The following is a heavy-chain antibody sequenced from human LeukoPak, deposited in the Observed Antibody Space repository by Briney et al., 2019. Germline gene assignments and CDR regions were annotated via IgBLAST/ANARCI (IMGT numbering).Heavy chain of an antibody. J-gene: IGHJ5*02. Sequence: PSETLSLTCTVSGGFISSYYWSWIRQPPGKGLEWIGHIYSSGSTNYNPFLKSRVTISVDTSKNLFSLKLSSVTAADTAVYYCARHPKAEMVFDPWGQGTLVTVSS. V-gene: IGHV4-4*09. CDR2: IYSSGST. CDR1: GGFISSYY. D-gene: IGHD2-8*01. CDR3: ARHPKAEMVFDP.